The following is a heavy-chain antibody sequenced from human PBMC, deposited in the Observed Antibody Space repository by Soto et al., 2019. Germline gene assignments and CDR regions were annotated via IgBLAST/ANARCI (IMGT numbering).Heavy chain of an antibody. D-gene: IGHD6-19*01. CDR3: ARDRGHTAVAAITGGADFHS. CDR2: ISYDGDDQ. Sequence: QLVESGGGVVQPGTSLRLSCVASGFTLSNYGMHWVRQAPGKGLEWVAAISYDGDDQYYGNSVRGRFTISRDNSECTVYLQMNSLRADHTGVYYCARDRGHTAVAAITGGADFHSWGRRTMVAVSS. V-gene: IGHV3-30*03. J-gene: IGHJ3*02. CDR1: GFTLSNYG.